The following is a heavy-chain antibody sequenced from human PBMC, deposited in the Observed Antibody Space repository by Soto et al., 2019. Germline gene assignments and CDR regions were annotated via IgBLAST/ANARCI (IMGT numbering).Heavy chain of an antibody. Sequence: ASVKVSCKASGSTFINFDISWVRQAAGQGLEWLGWMNPGSGKTGYASKFQGRVAMTRDASTGTSHLELSSLTSDDTAVYYCARMASAGTLNWFDPWGQGTLVTVSS. V-gene: IGHV1-8*02. CDR1: GSTFINFD. CDR3: ARMASAGTLNWFDP. CDR2: MNPGSGKT. J-gene: IGHJ5*02. D-gene: IGHD6-13*01.